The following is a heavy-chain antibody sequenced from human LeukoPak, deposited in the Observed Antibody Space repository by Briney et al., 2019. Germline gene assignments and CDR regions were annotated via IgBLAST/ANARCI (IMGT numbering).Heavy chain of an antibody. CDR3: ARGGGPGMITFGGVIVIPALDY. D-gene: IGHD3-16*02. J-gene: IGHJ4*02. CDR1: GGTFSSYA. CDR2: IIPIFGTA. Sequence: GASVKVSCKASGGTFSSYAISWVRQAPGQGLEWMGGIIPIFGTANYAQKFQGRVTITADKSTSTAYMELSSLRSEDTAVYYCARGGGPGMITFGGVIVIPALDYWGQGTLVTVSS. V-gene: IGHV1-69*06.